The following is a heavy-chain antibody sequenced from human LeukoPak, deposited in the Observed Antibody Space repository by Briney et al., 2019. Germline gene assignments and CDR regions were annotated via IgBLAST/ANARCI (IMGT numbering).Heavy chain of an antibody. CDR1: GGTFSSYV. CDR3: SRNWDDTAMTY. CDR2: SIPILNLA. V-gene: IGHV1-69*04. J-gene: IGHJ4*02. Sequence: GSSAKVSCKASGGTFSSYVISWVRQAPGQGLEWMGRSIPILNLANYAQKFQGRVTITADISTSTAYMELSSLESEDTAVYYCSRNWDDTAMTYWGQGTLVTVSS. D-gene: IGHD5-18*01.